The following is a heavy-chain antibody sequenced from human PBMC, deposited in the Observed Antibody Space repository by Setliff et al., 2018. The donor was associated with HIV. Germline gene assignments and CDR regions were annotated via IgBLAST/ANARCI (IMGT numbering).Heavy chain of an antibody. Sequence: GGSLRLSCAASGFTFSRYEMNWVRQAPGKGLEWVSYISSSGSAMYYADSVKGRFTISRDNAKNSLSLQMNSLRAEDTAVYYCVKWNYPNSWGQGTLVTVSS. J-gene: IGHJ4*02. D-gene: IGHD1-7*01. CDR3: VKWNYPNS. V-gene: IGHV3-48*03. CDR2: ISSSGSAM. CDR1: GFTFSRYE.